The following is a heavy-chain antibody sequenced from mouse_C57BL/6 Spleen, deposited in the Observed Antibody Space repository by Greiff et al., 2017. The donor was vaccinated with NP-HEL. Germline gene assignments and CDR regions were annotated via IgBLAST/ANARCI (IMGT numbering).Heavy chain of an antibody. CDR2: IRLKSDNYAT. CDR1: GFTFSNYW. Sequence: EVKLVESGGGLVQPGGSMKLSCVASGFTFSNYWMNWVRQSPEKGLEWVAQIRLKSDNYATHYAESVKGRFTISRDDSKSSVYLQMNNLRAEDTGIYYCTAPSMVTTSALDYWGQGTTLTVSS. D-gene: IGHD2-1*01. CDR3: TAPSMVTTSALDY. V-gene: IGHV6-3*01. J-gene: IGHJ2*01.